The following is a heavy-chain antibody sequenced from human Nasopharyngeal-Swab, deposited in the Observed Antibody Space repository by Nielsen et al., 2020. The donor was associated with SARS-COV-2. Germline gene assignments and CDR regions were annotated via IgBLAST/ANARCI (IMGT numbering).Heavy chain of an antibody. CDR3: ARDGWLSWFDP. CDR1: GYSINSGYY. J-gene: IGHJ5*02. Sequence: SETLSLTCTVSGYSINSGYYWGWIRQPPGKGLEWIGSIYHSGSTYYNPSLKSRVTISVDTSKNQFSLKLSSVTAADTAVYYCARDGWLSWFDPWGQGTLVTVSS. D-gene: IGHD5-18*01. CDR2: IYHSGST. V-gene: IGHV4-38-2*02.